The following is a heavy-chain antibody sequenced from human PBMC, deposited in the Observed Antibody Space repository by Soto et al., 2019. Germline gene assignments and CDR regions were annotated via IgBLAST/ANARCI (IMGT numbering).Heavy chain of an antibody. V-gene: IGHV1-45*02. D-gene: IGHD6-13*01. J-gene: IGHJ4*02. CDR3: ARSHSSSGYGDYFDY. CDR1: GYTFTYRH. CDR2: ITPFNGNT. Sequence: GASVKVSCKASGYTFTYRHLHWVRQAPGQALEWMGWITPFNGNTNYAQKFQDRVTITRDRSMSTAYMELSSLRSEDTAMYYCARSHSSSGYGDYFDYWGQGTLVTVS.